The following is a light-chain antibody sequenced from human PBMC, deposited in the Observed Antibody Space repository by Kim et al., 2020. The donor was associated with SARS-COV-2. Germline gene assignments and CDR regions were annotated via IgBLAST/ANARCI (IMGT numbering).Light chain of an antibody. Sequence: GHEFTIACTGTSSDVGSYNLVSWYQQHPVKAPKLRIYEVSKRPSGVSSRFSGSKSGNTASLTISGLQAEDEADYYCCSYAGSSTLVFGGGTQLTVL. CDR3: CSYAGSSTLV. CDR1: SSDVGSYNL. CDR2: EVS. J-gene: IGLJ2*01. V-gene: IGLV2-23*02.